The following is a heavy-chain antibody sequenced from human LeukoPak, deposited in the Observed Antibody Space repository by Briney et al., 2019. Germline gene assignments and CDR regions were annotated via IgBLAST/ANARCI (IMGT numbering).Heavy chain of an antibody. D-gene: IGHD2-2*01. CDR2: INPNSGGT. CDR3: ARDSCSSTSCLSIDDY. Sequence: ASVKVSCKASGYTFIGYYMHWVRQAPGQGIEWMGWINPNSGGTNYAQKFQGRVTMTRDTSISTAYMELSRLRSDDTAVYYCARDSCSSTSCLSIDDYWGQGTLVTVSS. J-gene: IGHJ4*02. CDR1: GYTFIGYY. V-gene: IGHV1-2*02.